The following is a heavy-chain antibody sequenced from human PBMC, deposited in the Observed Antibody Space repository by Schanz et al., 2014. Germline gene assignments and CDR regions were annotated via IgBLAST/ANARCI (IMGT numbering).Heavy chain of an antibody. CDR1: GFTFSTFA. V-gene: IGHV3-23*01. D-gene: IGHD2-8*02. CDR3: AKSLESCPGGRCSRGYFDY. J-gene: IGHJ4*02. Sequence: EVHLLDSGGGLVQPGGSLRLSCAASGFTFSTFAMHWVRQAPGKGLEWVSAINTGVNTYYADSVRGRFTMSRDNFKGALYLQMSSLRAEDTAVYYCAKSLESCPGGRCSRGYFDYWGQGTLVTVSS. CDR2: INTGVNT.